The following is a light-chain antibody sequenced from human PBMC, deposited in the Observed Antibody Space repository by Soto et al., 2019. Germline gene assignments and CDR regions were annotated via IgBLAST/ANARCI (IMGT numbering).Light chain of an antibody. CDR2: GIS. CDR1: QSVDSN. Sequence: EIVMTQSPGNLSLSPGETATLSCRASQSVDSNYLAWYQQKPGQAPRLLVYGISTRATDIPARFSGSGSGTEFTLTISSLQSEDFGIYYCQQHSKWPITFGQGTRLEIK. V-gene: IGKV3-15*01. CDR3: QQHSKWPIT. J-gene: IGKJ5*01.